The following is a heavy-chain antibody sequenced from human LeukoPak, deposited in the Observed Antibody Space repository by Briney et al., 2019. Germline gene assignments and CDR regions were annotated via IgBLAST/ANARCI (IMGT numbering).Heavy chain of an antibody. CDR2: INWNGGST. CDR3: ARERSGSGSYHLDY. Sequence: GGSLRLSCAASGFTFDDYGMGWVRQAPGKGLEWVSGINWNGGSTGYADSVKGRFTISRDNAKNSLYLQMNSLRAEDTALYYCARERSGSGSYHLDYWGQGTLVTVSS. V-gene: IGHV3-20*04. J-gene: IGHJ4*02. D-gene: IGHD1-26*01. CDR1: GFTFDDYG.